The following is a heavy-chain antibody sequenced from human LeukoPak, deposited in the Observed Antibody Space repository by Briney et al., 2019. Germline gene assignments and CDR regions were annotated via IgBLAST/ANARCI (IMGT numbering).Heavy chain of an antibody. CDR3: ATGCISSTSCYTGMIPKQAYYYYGMDV. D-gene: IGHD2-2*02. CDR2: FDPEDGET. Sequence: ASVKVSCKVSGHTLTELSMHWVRQAPGKGLEWMGGFDPEDGETIYAQKFQGRVTMTEDTSTDTAYMELSSLRSEDTAVYYCATGCISSTSCYTGMIPKQAYYYYGMDVWGQGTTVTVSS. J-gene: IGHJ6*02. V-gene: IGHV1-24*01. CDR1: GHTLTELS.